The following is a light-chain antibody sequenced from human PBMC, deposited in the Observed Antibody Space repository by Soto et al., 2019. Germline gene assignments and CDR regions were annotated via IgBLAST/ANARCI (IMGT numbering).Light chain of an antibody. CDR3: SSYTSSSTLVV. CDR1: SSDVGGYNY. Sequence: QSDLTQPASVSGSPGQSITISCTGTSSDVGGYNYVSWYQQHPRKAPKLMIYDVSNRPSGVSNRFSGSKSGNTASLTISGLQAEDEADYYCSSYTSSSTLVVFGGGTKLTVL. CDR2: DVS. V-gene: IGLV2-14*01. J-gene: IGLJ2*01.